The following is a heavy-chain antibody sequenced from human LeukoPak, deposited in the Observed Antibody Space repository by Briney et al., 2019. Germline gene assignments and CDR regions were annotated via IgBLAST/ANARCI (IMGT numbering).Heavy chain of an antibody. CDR1: GGTFSSYA. V-gene: IGHV1-69*06. CDR2: IIPIFGTA. CDR3: ARTKHRTSDAFDI. D-gene: IGHD2-8*01. J-gene: IGHJ3*02. Sequence: SVKVSCKASGGTFSSYAISWVRQAPGQGLEWMGGIIPIFGTANYAQKFQGRVTITADKSTSTAYMELSSLRSEDTAVYYFARTKHRTSDAFDIWGQGAMVTVSS.